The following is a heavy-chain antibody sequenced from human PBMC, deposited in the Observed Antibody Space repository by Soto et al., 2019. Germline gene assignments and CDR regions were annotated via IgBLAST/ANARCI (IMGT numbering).Heavy chain of an antibody. CDR2: ISAYNGNT. Sequence: ASVKVSCKASGYTFTSYGISWVRQAPGQGLEWMGWISAYNGNTNYAQKLQGRVTMTTDTSTSTAYMELRSLSSDDTAVFYCARVETGVIRPEGKPVESFYYYYYGMDVWGQGTTVTVSS. V-gene: IGHV1-18*01. D-gene: IGHD3-3*01. CDR3: ARVETGVIRPEGKPVESFYYYYYGMDV. CDR1: GYTFTSYG. J-gene: IGHJ6*02.